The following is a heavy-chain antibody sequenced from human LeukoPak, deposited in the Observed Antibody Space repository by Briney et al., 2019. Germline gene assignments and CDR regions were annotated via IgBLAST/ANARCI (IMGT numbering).Heavy chain of an antibody. J-gene: IGHJ4*02. D-gene: IGHD3-22*01. CDR2: ISSSSSSI. V-gene: IGHV3-48*01. CDR1: GFTFSSYN. Sequence: GGSLRLSCAASGFTFSSYNMNWVRQAPGKGLEWVSYISSSSSSIYYADSVKGRVTISRDNAKNSLYLQMSSLRAEDTAVYYCAMSGYYYYFDYWGQGTLVTVSS. CDR3: AMSGYYYYFDY.